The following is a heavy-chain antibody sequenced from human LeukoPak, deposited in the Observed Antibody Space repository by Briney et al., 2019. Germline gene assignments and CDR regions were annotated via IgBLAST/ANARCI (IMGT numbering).Heavy chain of an antibody. Sequence: GGSLRLSCAASGFTFSSYGMSWVGQAPGKGLEWVSAISGSGGTTYYADSVKGRFTISRDNSKNTLYLQMNSLRAEDTAVYYCAKDPNYDILTGTTFDYWGQGPLVTVSS. CDR1: GFTFSSYG. V-gene: IGHV3-23*01. J-gene: IGHJ4*02. D-gene: IGHD3-9*01. CDR3: AKDPNYDILTGTTFDY. CDR2: ISGSGGTT.